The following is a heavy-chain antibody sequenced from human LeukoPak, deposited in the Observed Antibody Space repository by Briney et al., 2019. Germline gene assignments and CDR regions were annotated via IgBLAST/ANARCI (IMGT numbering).Heavy chain of an antibody. J-gene: IGHJ4*02. V-gene: IGHV4-39*01. CDR2: IYYSGST. D-gene: IGHD6-19*01. Sequence: SETLSLTCTVSGGSIRSSSYYWGWIRQPPGRGLEWIGSIYYSGSTYYNASLKSRGTISVDTSKNQFSLKLNSVTAADTAVYFCARQVVAVAGTGYFDYWGQGTLVTVSS. CDR1: GGSIRSSSYY. CDR3: ARQVVAVAGTGYFDY.